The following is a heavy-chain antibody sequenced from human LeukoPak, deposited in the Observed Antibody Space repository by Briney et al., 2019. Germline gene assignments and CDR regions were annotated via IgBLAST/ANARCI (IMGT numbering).Heavy chain of an antibody. CDR2: IYPGDSDT. V-gene: IGHV5-51*01. J-gene: IGHJ4*02. Sequence: GESLKISCKGSGYSFTSYWIGWVRQMPGKGLEWMGIIYPGDSDTRYSPSFQGQVTISADKSIGTAYLQWSSLKASDTAMYYCARLPVLRQQLVHGSGFCDYWGQGTLVTVSS. CDR1: GYSFTSYW. D-gene: IGHD6-13*01. CDR3: ARLPVLRQQLVHGSGFCDY.